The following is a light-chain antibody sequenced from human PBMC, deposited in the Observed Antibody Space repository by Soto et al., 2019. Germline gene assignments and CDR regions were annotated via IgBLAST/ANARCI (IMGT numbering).Light chain of an antibody. CDR2: EAS. CDR3: VSYAGSYPYV. CDR1: SSDVGSYNF. V-gene: IGLV2-23*01. J-gene: IGLJ1*01. Sequence: QSVRTQPASVSASPGQSITISCTGTSSDVGSYNFVSWYQQYPGKAPKVMIYEASKRPSGVSNRFSASKSGNTASLTISGLQADDEADYYCVSYAGSYPYVFGTGTKVTVL.